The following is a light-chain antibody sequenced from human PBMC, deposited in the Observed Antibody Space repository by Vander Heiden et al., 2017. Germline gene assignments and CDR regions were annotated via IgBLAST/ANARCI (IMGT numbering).Light chain of an antibody. CDR3: QAWDSSTPYV. V-gene: IGLV3-1*01. J-gene: IGLJ1*01. CDR1: KLGDKY. CDR2: QDT. Sequence: SFDLTQPPSVSVPPGQTASITCSGDKLGDKYACWYQLKPGQSPVLVIYQDTKRPSGIPERFSGSNSGNTATLTISGTQAMDEADYYCQAWDSSTPYVFGTGTKVTVL.